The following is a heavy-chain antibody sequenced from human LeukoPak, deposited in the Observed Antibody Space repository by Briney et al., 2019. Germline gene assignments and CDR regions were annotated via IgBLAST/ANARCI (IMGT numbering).Heavy chain of an antibody. CDR1: GFTFSSYG. CDR3: AKSGHDYGDYRKYNWFDP. V-gene: IGHV3-33*06. Sequence: PGGSLRLSCAASGFTFSSYGMHWVRQAPGKGLEWVAVIWFDGSNKYYADSVKGRSTISRDNSKNTLYLQMNSLRAEDTAVYYCAKSGHDYGDYRKYNWFDPWGQGTLVTVSS. D-gene: IGHD4-17*01. CDR2: IWFDGSNK. J-gene: IGHJ5*02.